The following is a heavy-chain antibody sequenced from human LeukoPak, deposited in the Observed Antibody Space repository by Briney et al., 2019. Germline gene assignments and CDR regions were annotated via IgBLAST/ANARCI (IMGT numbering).Heavy chain of an antibody. CDR3: ARLPQTTGYSGYDYERDY. CDR2: IYTSGST. CDR1: GGSISSYY. Sequence: SETLSLTCAVYGGSISSYYWSWIRQPPGKGLEWIGYIYTSGSTNYNPSLKSRVTISVDTSKNQFSLKLSSVTAADTAVYYCARLPQTTGYSGYDYERDYWGQGTLVTVSS. J-gene: IGHJ4*02. V-gene: IGHV4-4*09. D-gene: IGHD5-12*01.